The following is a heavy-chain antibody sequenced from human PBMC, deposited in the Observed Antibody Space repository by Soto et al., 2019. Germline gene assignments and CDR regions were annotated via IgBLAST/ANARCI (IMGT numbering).Heavy chain of an antibody. V-gene: IGHV4-39*01. CDR2: IYYSGST. J-gene: IGHJ4*02. CDR1: ADSISSSSYY. CDR3: ASYWTPYSGSYYFGY. D-gene: IGHD1-26*01. Sequence: SETLSLTCTVSADSISSSSYYWGRLRQHPGKGLEWIGSIYYSGSTYYNQSLKSRVTISVDTSKNQFSLKLSSVTAADTAMYYCASYWTPYSGSYYFGYRGQGTLVTVSS.